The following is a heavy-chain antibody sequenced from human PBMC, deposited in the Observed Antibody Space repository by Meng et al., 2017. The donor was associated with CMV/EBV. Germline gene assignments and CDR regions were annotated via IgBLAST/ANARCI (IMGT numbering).Heavy chain of an antibody. Sequence: SLKISCAASGFTFDDYAMHWVRQAPGKGLEWVSSISDGGIIFYASSVKGRFTISRDNSKRTLYLQMNSLRANDTATYYCAHRPPPPTIFGVVRSPNNYFDYWGQGTLVTVSS. CDR1: GFTFDDYA. CDR3: AHRPPPPTIFGVVRSPNNYFDY. D-gene: IGHD3-3*01. J-gene: IGHJ4*02. CDR2: ISDGGII. V-gene: IGHV3-9*01.